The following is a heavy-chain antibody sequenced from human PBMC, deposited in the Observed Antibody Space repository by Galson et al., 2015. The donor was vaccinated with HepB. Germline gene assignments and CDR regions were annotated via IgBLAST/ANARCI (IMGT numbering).Heavy chain of an antibody. Sequence: SLRLSCAASGFTFSSYSMNWVRQAPGKGLEWVSYISSSSSTIYYADSVKGRFTISRDNAKYSLYLQMNSLRAEDTAVYCCARANVAGPVVSPLGYWGQGTLVTVSS. D-gene: IGHD4-23*01. CDR3: ARANVAGPVVSPLGY. V-gene: IGHV3-48*01. J-gene: IGHJ4*02. CDR1: GFTFSSYS. CDR2: ISSSSSTI.